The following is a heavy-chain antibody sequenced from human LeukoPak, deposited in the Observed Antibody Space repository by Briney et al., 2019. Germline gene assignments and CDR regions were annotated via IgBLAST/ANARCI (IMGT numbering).Heavy chain of an antibody. CDR2: ISHDGII. J-gene: IGHJ4*02. Sequence: GGSLRLSCETAGFTFSSYEMHWVRRTPGKGLVWVSRISHDGIISYADSVKGRFTISRDNAKNTLTLQMNSLRVEDTAVYFCARDWVYKIDYWGRGTLVTVSS. CDR3: ARDWVYKIDY. V-gene: IGHV3-74*01. CDR1: GFTFSSYE. D-gene: IGHD5-24*01.